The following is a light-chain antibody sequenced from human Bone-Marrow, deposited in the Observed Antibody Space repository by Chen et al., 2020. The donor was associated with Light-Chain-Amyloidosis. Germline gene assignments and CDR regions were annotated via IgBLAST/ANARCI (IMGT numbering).Light chain of an antibody. J-gene: IGLJ2*01. CDR1: DLPTKY. CDR2: RDT. V-gene: IGLV3-25*03. Sequence: SYELTQPPSVSVSPGQTARITCSGDDLPTKYAYCYQQKPGQAPVLVIHRDTERPSGISGRFSGSSSGTTATLTISGVQAEDEAEYHCQSADSSGTYEVIFGGGTKLTVL. CDR3: QSADSSGTYEVI.